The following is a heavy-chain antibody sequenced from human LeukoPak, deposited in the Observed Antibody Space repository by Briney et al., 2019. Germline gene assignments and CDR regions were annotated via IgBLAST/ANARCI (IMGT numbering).Heavy chain of an antibody. Sequence: SGGSLRLSCAASGFTFSSYAMSWVRQAPGKGLEWVANINLDGSERNYVDSVEGRLTISRDNAKNLLYLEMNSLRADDTAVYYCARPSSYSGAWGSDHWGQGTLVTVGS. V-gene: IGHV3-7*01. CDR2: INLDGSER. CDR3: ARPSSYSGAWGSDH. J-gene: IGHJ4*02. D-gene: IGHD2-21*01. CDR1: GFTFSSYA.